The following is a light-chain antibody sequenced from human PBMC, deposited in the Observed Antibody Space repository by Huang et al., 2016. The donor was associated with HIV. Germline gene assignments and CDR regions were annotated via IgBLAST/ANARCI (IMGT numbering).Light chain of an antibody. V-gene: IGKV1-39*01. CDR2: AAS. Sequence: DIQMTQSPSSLSASVGDRVIMTCRAIQTITTYLNWYQQRPGKVPKLLIYAASSLQSGVPSRFSGSGSGTDFTLTISSLQPEDFATYYCQQSYSSLLSFGGGTKVAIK. CDR3: QQSYSSLLS. CDR1: QTITTY. J-gene: IGKJ4*01.